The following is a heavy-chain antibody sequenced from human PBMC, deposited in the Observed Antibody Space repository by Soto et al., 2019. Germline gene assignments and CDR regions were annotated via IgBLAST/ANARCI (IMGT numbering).Heavy chain of an antibody. D-gene: IGHD3-22*01. CDR2: ISYDGSNK. V-gene: IGHV3-30-3*01. J-gene: IGHJ1*01. Sequence: QVQLVESGGGVVQPGRSLRLSCAASGFTFSSYAMHWVRQAPGKGLEWVAVISYDGSNKYYADSVKGRFTISRDNSRNTLYLQMNSLRAEDTAVYYCARFGYYDISGYDQHWGQGTLVTVSS. CDR1: GFTFSSYA. CDR3: ARFGYYDISGYDQH.